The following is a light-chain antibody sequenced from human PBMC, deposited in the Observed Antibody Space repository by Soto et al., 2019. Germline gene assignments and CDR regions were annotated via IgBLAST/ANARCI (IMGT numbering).Light chain of an antibody. CDR1: QGISVY. CDR2: AAS. CDR3: QKHNSAPLT. J-gene: IGKJ4*01. Sequence: DIQMTQSPSSLSASLGDRVTITCRASQGISVYLAWFQQKPEKVPKLLIYAASTLQSGVPSRFSGSGSGTDFTLTISSLQPEDVATYYCQKHNSAPLTFGRGTKVEIK. V-gene: IGKV1-27*01.